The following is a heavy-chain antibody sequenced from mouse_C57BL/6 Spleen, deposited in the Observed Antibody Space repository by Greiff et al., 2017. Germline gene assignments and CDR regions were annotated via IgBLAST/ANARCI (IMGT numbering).Heavy chain of an antibody. CDR3: ARVIITTVHYAMDY. D-gene: IGHD1-1*01. V-gene: IGHV1-81*01. Sequence: QVQLQQSGAELARPGASVKLSCKASGYTFTSYGISWVKQRTGQGLEWIGEIYPRSGNTYYNEKFKGKATLTADKSSSTAYMELRSLTSEDSAVYFCARVIITTVHYAMDYWGQGTSVTVSS. J-gene: IGHJ4*01. CDR2: IYPRSGNT. CDR1: GYTFTSYG.